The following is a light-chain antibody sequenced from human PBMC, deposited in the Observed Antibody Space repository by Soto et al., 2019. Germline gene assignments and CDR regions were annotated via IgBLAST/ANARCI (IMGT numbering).Light chain of an antibody. Sequence: AIQMTQSPASLSSSLLDTVTITCRASQGIRNDLGWYQQKPGKAPKLLIYAASSLQSGVPSRFSGSGSGTDFTLTISSLQPEDFATYYCLQDYNYPWTFGQGTKVDIK. CDR3: LQDYNYPWT. J-gene: IGKJ1*01. CDR1: QGIRND. V-gene: IGKV1-6*01. CDR2: AAS.